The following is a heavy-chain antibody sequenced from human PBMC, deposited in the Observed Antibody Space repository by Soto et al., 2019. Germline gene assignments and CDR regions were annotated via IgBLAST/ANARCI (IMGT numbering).Heavy chain of an antibody. CDR1: GYTFTSYG. J-gene: IGHJ5*02. CDR2: ISAYNGNT. D-gene: IGHD3-3*01. V-gene: IGHV1-18*01. Sequence: TSVKPSSKASGYTFTSYGISWVRQAPGQGLEWMGWISAYNGNTNYAQKLQGRVTMTTDTSTSTAYMELRSLRSDDTAVYYCARTIFGVVIVAGWFDPWGQGTLVTVSS. CDR3: ARTIFGVVIVAGWFDP.